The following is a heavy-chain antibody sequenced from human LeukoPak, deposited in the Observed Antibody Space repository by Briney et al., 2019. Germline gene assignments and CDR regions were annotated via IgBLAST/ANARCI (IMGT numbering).Heavy chain of an antibody. D-gene: IGHD1-26*01. CDR3: AKSRIVGAHCLDY. CDR1: GYTFNGYY. Sequence: VAPVKVSCKASGYTFNGYYMHWVRQAPGQGLEWMGWINPNSGGTNYAQKFQGRVTMTRDTSISTAYMELSRLRSDDTAVYYCAKSRIVGAHCLDYWGHGTLVTVSS. J-gene: IGHJ4*01. CDR2: INPNSGGT. V-gene: IGHV1-2*02.